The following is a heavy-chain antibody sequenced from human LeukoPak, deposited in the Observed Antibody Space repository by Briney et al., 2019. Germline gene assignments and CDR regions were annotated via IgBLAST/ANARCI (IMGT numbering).Heavy chain of an antibody. D-gene: IGHD3-3*01. CDR1: GASIRSGDFY. CDR2: FYYSGST. Sequence: SETLSLTCTVSGASIRSGDFYWNWIRQPPGKGLEWIGYFYYSGSTNYNPSLKSRVTISVDTSKNQFSLKLSSVTAADTAVYYCARLLRESWFDPWGQGTLVTVSS. CDR3: ARLLRESWFDP. V-gene: IGHV4-30-4*01. J-gene: IGHJ5*02.